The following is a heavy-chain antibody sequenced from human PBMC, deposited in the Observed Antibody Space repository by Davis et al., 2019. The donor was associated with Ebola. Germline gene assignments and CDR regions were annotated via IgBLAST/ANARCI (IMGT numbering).Heavy chain of an antibody. V-gene: IGHV1-46*01. J-gene: IGHJ6*04. CDR3: ARETGDGGGMDV. CDR2: INPSGGST. Sequence: ASVKVSCKASGYTFITYYIHWVRQAPGQGLEWMVIINPSGGSTTYAQKFQGRVTMTRDTSTSTVYMELSSLRSEDTAVYYCARETGDGGGMDVWGKGTTVTVSS. D-gene: IGHD7-27*01. CDR1: GYTFITYY.